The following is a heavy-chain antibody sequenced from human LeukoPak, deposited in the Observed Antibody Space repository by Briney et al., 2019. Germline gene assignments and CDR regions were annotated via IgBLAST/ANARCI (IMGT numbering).Heavy chain of an antibody. Sequence: PGGSLRLSCAASGFTFSSYWMHWVRQAPGKGLVWVSRINSDGSSTSYADSVKGRFTISRDNAKNTLYLQMNSLRAEDTAVYYCARSPNSGYDPFDYWGQGTLVTVSS. V-gene: IGHV3-74*01. CDR3: ARSPNSGYDPFDY. CDR1: GFTFSSYW. CDR2: INSDGSST. D-gene: IGHD5-12*01. J-gene: IGHJ4*02.